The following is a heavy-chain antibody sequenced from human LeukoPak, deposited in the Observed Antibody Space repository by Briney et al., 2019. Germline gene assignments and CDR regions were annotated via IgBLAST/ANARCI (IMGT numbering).Heavy chain of an antibody. CDR3: AKDPAIVVVVAAHFDY. CDR1: GFTFSSYA. Sequence: GGSLRLSCAASGFTFSSYAMSWVRQAPGKGLEWVSAISGSGGSTYYADSVKGRFTISRDNPKNTLYLQVNSLRAEDTAVYYCAKDPAIVVVVAAHFDYWGQGTLFTVSS. CDR2: ISGSGGST. D-gene: IGHD2-15*01. J-gene: IGHJ4*02. V-gene: IGHV3-23*01.